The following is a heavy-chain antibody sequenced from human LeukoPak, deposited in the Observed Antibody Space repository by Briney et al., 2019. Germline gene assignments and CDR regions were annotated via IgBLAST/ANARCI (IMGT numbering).Heavy chain of an antibody. CDR1: GFTFSSYW. D-gene: IGHD3-22*01. CDR3: ARATYDSSGPDAFDI. V-gene: IGHV3-7*01. Sequence: GGSLRLSCAASGFTFSSYWMSWVRQAPGKGLEWVAHIKQDGSEKYYVDSVKGRFTISRDNAKNSLYLQMNSLRAEDTAVYYCARATYDSSGPDAFDIWGQGTMVTVSS. J-gene: IGHJ3*02. CDR2: IKQDGSEK.